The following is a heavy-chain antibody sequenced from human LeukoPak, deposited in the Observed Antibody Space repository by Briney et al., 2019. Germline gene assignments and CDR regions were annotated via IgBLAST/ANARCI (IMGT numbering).Heavy chain of an antibody. CDR3: AKDPYYYGSGSYLPY. J-gene: IGHJ4*02. CDR1: GFTLDDYA. V-gene: IGHV3-43*02. CDR2: ISGDVGST. Sequence: GGSLRPSCAVSGFTLDDYAMHWVRQAPGRGLEWVSLISGDVGSTYYADSVKGRFTISRDNSKNSLYLQMNSLRTEDTALYYCAKDPYYYGSGSYLPYWGQGTLVSVSS. D-gene: IGHD3-10*01.